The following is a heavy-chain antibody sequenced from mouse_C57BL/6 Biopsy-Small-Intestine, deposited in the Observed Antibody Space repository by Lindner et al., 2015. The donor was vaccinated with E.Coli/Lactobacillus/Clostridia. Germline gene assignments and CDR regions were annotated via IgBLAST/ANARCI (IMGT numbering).Heavy chain of an antibody. V-gene: IGHV1-42*01. D-gene: IGHD1-1*01. Sequence: VQLQESGPELVKPGASVKISCKASGYSFTAYYMNWVKQSPEKSLEWIGEINPTTGSTTYNQKFKAKATLTVDKSSSTAYMQLKSLTSEDSAVFYCARGGVVARSFDVWGTGTTVTVSS. CDR3: ARGGVVARSFDV. J-gene: IGHJ1*03. CDR1: GYSFTAYY. CDR2: INPTTGST.